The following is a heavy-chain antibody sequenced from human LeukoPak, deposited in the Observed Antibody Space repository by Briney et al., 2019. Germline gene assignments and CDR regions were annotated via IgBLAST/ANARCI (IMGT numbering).Heavy chain of an antibody. CDR2: ISSSGGTI. D-gene: IGHD6-19*01. CDR3: AGDVGSSGWYSLVY. V-gene: IGHV3-11*01. CDR1: GFTFSDYY. Sequence: PGGSLRLSCAASGFTFSDYYMSWIRQAPGKGLEWVSYISSSGGTIYYADSVKGRFTISRDNAKNSLYLQMNSLRAEDTAVYYCAGDVGSSGWYSLVYWGQGTLVTVSS. J-gene: IGHJ4*02.